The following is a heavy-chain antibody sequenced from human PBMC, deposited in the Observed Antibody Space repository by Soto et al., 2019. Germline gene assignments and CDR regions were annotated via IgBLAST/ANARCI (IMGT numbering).Heavy chain of an antibody. J-gene: IGHJ4*02. CDR3: ARSQGGGFDY. CDR2: IIPILGIA. CDR1: GGTFSSYT. V-gene: IGHV1-69*02. Sequence: QVQPVQSGAEVKKPGSSVKVSCKASGGTFSSYTISWVRQAPGQGLEWMRRIIPILGIANYAQKFQGRVTITADKSTSTAYMELSSLRSEDTAVYYCARSQGGGFDYWGQGTLVTVSS. D-gene: IGHD3-16*01.